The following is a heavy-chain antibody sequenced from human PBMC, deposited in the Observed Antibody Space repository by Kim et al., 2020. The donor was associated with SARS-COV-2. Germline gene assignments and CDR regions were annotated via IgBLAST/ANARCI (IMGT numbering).Heavy chain of an antibody. V-gene: IGHV3-43*01. Sequence: GGSLRLSCAASGFTFDDYTMHWVRQAPGKGLEWVSLISWDGGSTYYADSVKGRFTISRDNSKNSLYLQMNSLRTEDTALYYCAKDLSPIAVAGTAVDYWGQGTLVTVSS. D-gene: IGHD6-19*01. J-gene: IGHJ4*02. CDR3: AKDLSPIAVAGTAVDY. CDR1: GFTFDDYT. CDR2: ISWDGGST.